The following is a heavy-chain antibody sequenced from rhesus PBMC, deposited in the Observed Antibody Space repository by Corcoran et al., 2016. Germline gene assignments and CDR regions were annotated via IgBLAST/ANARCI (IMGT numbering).Heavy chain of an antibody. CDR1: GFSLRTTVMG. D-gene: IGHD1-26*01. CDR3: ARTGNWRYYFDY. V-gene: IGHV2-1*01. J-gene: IGHJ4*01. CDR2: IYWNDYQ. Sequence: QVTLKESGPALVKPTQTLTLTCTFSGFSLRTTVMGVGCIRQPSRKTLDWLAHIYWNDYQYFSKSLKSRLTISKDTSKNQVVLTMTNMDPVDTATYYCARTGNWRYYFDYWGQGVLVTVSS.